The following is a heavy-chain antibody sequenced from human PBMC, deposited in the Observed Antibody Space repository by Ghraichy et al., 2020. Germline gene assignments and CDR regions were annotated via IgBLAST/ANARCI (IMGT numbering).Heavy chain of an antibody. V-gene: IGHV3-23*01. CDR3: DYGDPTYYYYYGMDV. Sequence: GGSLRLSCATSGFTFSSYAMSWVRQAPGKGLEWVSAISGSGGSTYYADSVKGRFTISRDNSKNTLYLQMNSLRAEDTAVYYCDYGDPTYYYYYGMDVWGQGTTVTVSS. J-gene: IGHJ6*02. D-gene: IGHD4-17*01. CDR2: ISGSGGST. CDR1: GFTFSSYA.